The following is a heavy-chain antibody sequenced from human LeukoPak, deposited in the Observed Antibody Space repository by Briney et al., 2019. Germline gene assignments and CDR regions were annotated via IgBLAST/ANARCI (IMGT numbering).Heavy chain of an antibody. Sequence: GESLKISCEGSGYSFSNYGIAWVRQMPGKGLEWMGIIYPGDSDTRYSPSFQGQVTISADKSISTAYLQWNSLQASDTAMYYCARHEVVGSTYTAFDVWGQGTVVIVSS. CDR2: IYPGDSDT. V-gene: IGHV5-51*01. CDR1: GYSFSNYG. CDR3: ARHEVVGSTYTAFDV. D-gene: IGHD1-26*01. J-gene: IGHJ3*01.